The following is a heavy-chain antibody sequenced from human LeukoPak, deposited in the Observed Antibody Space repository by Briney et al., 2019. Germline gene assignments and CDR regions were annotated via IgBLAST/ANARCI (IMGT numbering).Heavy chain of an antibody. V-gene: IGHV4-31*03. D-gene: IGHD6-19*01. CDR1: GPSISSGGYY. CDR2: IYYSGST. CDR3: ARAVAGQPVGFDY. Sequence: SETLSPTCPVSGPSISSGGYYWSWIRQHPVKGLEWIGYIYYSGSTYYNLSLKSRVTISVATSKNQFSLKLSSVTAAGTAVYYCARAVAGQPVGFDYWGQGTLVTVSS. J-gene: IGHJ4*02.